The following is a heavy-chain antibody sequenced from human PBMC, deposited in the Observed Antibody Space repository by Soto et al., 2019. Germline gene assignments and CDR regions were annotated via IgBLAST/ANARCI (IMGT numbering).Heavy chain of an antibody. D-gene: IGHD1-7*01. Sequence: SVKVSCKASGGTFSSYAINWVRQAPGQGLEWMGGIIPIFGTANYAQKFQGRVTITAEESTSTAYMELRSLRSEDTAVYYCERGTGNTVDYWGQGTLVTVSS. J-gene: IGHJ4*02. CDR1: GGTFSSYA. CDR2: IIPIFGTA. V-gene: IGHV1-69*13. CDR3: ERGTGNTVDY.